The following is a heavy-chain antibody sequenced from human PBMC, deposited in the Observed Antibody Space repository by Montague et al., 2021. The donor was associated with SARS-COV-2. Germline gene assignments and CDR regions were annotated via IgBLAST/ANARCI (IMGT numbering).Heavy chain of an antibody. V-gene: IGHV3-48*03. CDR3: TKDHGSWFYV. CDR2: ISPRGVVI. J-gene: IGHJ4*02. D-gene: IGHD3-10*01. CDR1: GFIFSGSE. Sequence: SLRLSCAASGFIFSGSEMNWVRQAPRKGLEWISYISPRGVVISYADSVKGRFTISRDDTKNSLFLQMSGLRVEDTAIYYCTKDHGSWFYVWGQGTLVTVSS.